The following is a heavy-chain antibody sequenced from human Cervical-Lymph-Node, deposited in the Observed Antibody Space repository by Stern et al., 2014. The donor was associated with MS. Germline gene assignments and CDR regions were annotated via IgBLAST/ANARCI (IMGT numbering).Heavy chain of an antibody. Sequence: EVQLVESGGGLVKPGGSLRLSCAASGFTFKEYTMNWVRQAPGKGLEWVSSISGDSGTIPYAASVKGRFTNSRDNHKKSLYLQMNSLRAEDTAFYCCAREDYTQDFDYWGRGTLVIVSS. CDR1: GFTFKEYT. J-gene: IGHJ4*02. V-gene: IGHV3-21*02. CDR3: AREDYTQDFDY. CDR2: ISGDSGTI. D-gene: IGHD4-11*01.